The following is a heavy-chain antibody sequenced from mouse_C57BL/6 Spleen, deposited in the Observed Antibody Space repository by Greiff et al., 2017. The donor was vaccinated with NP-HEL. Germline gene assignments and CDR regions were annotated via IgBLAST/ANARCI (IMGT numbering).Heavy chain of an antibody. J-gene: IGHJ4*01. CDR2: INPSTGGT. Sequence: VQLKESGPELVKPGASVKISCKASGYSFTGYYMNWVKQSPEKSLEWIGEINPSTGGTTYNQKFKAKATLTVDKSSSTAYMQLKSLTSEDSAVYYCARDGSPYYYAMDYWGQGTSVTVSS. D-gene: IGHD1-1*01. V-gene: IGHV1-42*01. CDR3: ARDGSPYYYAMDY. CDR1: GYSFTGYY.